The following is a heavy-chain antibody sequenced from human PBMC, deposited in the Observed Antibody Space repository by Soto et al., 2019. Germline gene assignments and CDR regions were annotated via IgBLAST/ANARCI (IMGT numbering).Heavy chain of an antibody. CDR1: AGSISSGGYS. J-gene: IGHJ4*02. D-gene: IGHD3-10*01. V-gene: IGHV4-30-2*01. Sequence: QLQLQESGSGLVKPSQTLSLTCAVSAGSISSGGYSWSWIRQPPGKGLEWIGYIHHSGGTYYTPSLKRPATLTVDGSENQFSLKLSSVTAADTAVYYCASESTYYGFDYWGQGTLVTVSS. CDR2: IHHSGGT. CDR3: ASESTYYGFDY.